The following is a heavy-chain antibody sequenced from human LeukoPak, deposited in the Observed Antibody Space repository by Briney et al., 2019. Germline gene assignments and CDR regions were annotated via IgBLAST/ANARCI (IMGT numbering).Heavy chain of an antibody. V-gene: IGHV4-39*01. CDR3: ASIYGDYPDY. D-gene: IGHD4-17*01. Sequence: SETLSLTCIVSGGSTSSTSYYWGWIRQPPGKGLEWIGSIYYRGSTYYNPSLKSRVTISVDTSKNQFSLKVSSVTAADTAVYYCASIYGDYPDYWGQGTLVTVSS. CDR1: GGSTSSTSYY. J-gene: IGHJ4*02. CDR2: IYYRGST.